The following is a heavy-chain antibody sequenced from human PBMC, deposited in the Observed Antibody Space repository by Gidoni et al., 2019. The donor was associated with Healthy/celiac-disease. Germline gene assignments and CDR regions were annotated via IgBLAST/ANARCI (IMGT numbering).Heavy chain of an antibody. CDR2: IYWNDDK. J-gene: IGHJ4*02. CDR1: GFSLSTSGVG. V-gene: IGHV2-5*01. Sequence: QITLKESGPTLVKPTQTLTLTCTFSGFSLSTSGVGVGWIRQPPGKALEWLALIYWNDDKRYSPSLKSRLTITKDTSKNQVVLTMTNMDPVDTATYYCAHSGVGGNGKWRDYFDYWGQGTLVTVSS. CDR3: AHSGVGGNGKWRDYFDY. D-gene: IGHD2-15*01.